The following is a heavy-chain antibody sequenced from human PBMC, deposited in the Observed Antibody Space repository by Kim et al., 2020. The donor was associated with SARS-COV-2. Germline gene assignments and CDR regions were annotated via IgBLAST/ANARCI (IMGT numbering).Heavy chain of an antibody. J-gene: IGHJ4*02. D-gene: IGHD3-16*01. Sequence: FQGRVTITADESTSTAYMELSSLRSEDTAVYYCARDRYDEPATRDYYFDYWGQGTLVTVSS. CDR3: ARDRYDEPATRDYYFDY. V-gene: IGHV1-69*01.